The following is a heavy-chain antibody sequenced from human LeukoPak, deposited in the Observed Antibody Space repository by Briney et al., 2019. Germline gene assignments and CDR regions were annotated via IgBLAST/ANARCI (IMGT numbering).Heavy chain of an antibody. J-gene: IGHJ4*02. V-gene: IGHV1-2*02. D-gene: IGHD4-17*01. CDR1: GYTFIGYY. Sequence: ASVKVSCKASGYTFIGYYMHWVRQAPGQGLEWMGWINPNSGGTNYAQKFQGRVTMTRDTSISTAYMELSRLGSDDTAVYYCARDVPTTVTTYVQYYFDYWGQGTLVTVSS. CDR2: INPNSGGT. CDR3: ARDVPTTVTTYVQYYFDY.